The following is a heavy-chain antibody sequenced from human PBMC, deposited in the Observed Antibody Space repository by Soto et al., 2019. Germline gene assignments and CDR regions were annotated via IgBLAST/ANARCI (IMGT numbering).Heavy chain of an antibody. J-gene: IGHJ3*02. D-gene: IGHD2-15*01. CDR1: GFTFSSYA. CDR2: ISGSGGST. Sequence: GGSLRLSCAASGFTFSSYAMSWVRQAPGKGLEWVSAISGSGGSTYYADSVKGRFAMSRDTSENTLYLQMNSLGAEDTAAYYCAPHVSCSGGSCQYDAFAIRGQGTMVTVSS. CDR3: APHVSCSGGSCQYDAFAI. V-gene: IGHV3-23*01.